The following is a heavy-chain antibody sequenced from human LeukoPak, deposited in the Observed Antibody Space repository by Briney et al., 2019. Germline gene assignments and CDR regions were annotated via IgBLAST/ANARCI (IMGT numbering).Heavy chain of an antibody. J-gene: IGHJ4*02. CDR2: IYYSGST. Sequence: SETLSLTCTVSGGSISSYYWSWIRQPPGKGLEWIGYIYYSGSTNYNPSLKSRVTISVDTSKNQFSLKLSSVTAADTAVYYCARAYGSGSYLYLDYWGQGTLVTVSS. CDR3: ARAYGSGSYLYLDY. V-gene: IGHV4-59*12. D-gene: IGHD3-10*01. CDR1: GGSISSYY.